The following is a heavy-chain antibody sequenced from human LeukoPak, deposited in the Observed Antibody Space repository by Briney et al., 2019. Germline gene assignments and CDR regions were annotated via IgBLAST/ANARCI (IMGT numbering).Heavy chain of an antibody. CDR1: GFTFSSYW. CDR2: IKQDGSEK. J-gene: IGHJ3*02. Sequence: PGGSLRLSCAASGFTFSSYWMSWVRQAPGKGLEWVANIKQDGSEKYYVDSVKGRFTISRANAKNSLYLQMNSLRAEDTAVYYCARDRFVSPGAFDIWGQGTMVTVSS. CDR3: ARDRFVSPGAFDI. V-gene: IGHV3-7*01. D-gene: IGHD2/OR15-2a*01.